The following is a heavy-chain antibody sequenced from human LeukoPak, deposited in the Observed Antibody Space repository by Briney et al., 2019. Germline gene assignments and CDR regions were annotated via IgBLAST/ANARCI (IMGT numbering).Heavy chain of an antibody. D-gene: IGHD3-16*02. J-gene: IGHJ4*02. Sequence: ASVKVSCKASGYTFTSYGISWVRQAPGQGLEWMGWISAYNGNTNYAQKFQGRVTITADKSTSTAYMELSSLRSEDTAVYYCARDNPFGGVIDTFDYWGQGTLVTVSS. CDR1: GYTFTSYG. V-gene: IGHV1-18*01. CDR3: ARDNPFGGVIDTFDY. CDR2: ISAYNGNT.